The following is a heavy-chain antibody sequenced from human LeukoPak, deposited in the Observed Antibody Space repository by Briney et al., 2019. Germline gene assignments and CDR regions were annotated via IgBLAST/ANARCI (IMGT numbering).Heavy chain of an antibody. Sequence: PGGSLRLSCAASGFTFSDYYMSWIRQAPGKGLERVSYISSSGSTIYYADSVKGRFTISRDNAKNSLYLQMNSLRAEGTAVYYCARGPDPYYDFWSGYYTYYYYYYMDVWGKGTTVTVSS. J-gene: IGHJ6*03. CDR1: GFTFSDYY. CDR3: ARGPDPYYDFWSGYYTYYYYYYMDV. D-gene: IGHD3-3*01. V-gene: IGHV3-11*04. CDR2: ISSSGSTI.